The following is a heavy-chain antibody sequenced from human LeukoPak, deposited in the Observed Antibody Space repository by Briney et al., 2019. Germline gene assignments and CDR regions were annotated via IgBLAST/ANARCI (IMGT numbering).Heavy chain of an antibody. J-gene: IGHJ4*02. CDR1: GFTVSNNF. CDR3: ATWGIAAAGALFDY. CDR2: IYSGGST. Sequence: GGSLRLSCAASGFTVSNNFTSWVRQAPGKGLESVSVIYSGGSTTYADAVKGRFTISRDNSKNKLYLQMNSLRAEDTAVYYCATWGIAAAGALFDYWGQGTLVIVSS. V-gene: IGHV3-53*01. D-gene: IGHD6-13*01.